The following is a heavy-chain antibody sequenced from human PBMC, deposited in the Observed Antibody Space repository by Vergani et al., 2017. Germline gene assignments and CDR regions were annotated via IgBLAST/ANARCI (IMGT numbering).Heavy chain of an antibody. Sequence: QVQLVQSGAEVKKPGASVKVSCKASGYTFTSYDINWVRQATGQGLEWMGWMNPNSGNTGYAQKFQGRVTMTRNTSISTAYMELSSLRSEDTAVYYCSTIGYRRWGYYFDYWRQGILVTVSS. V-gene: IGHV1-8*01. CDR1: GYTFTSYD. CDR2: MNPNSGNT. J-gene: IGHJ4*02. CDR3: STIGYRRWGYYFDY. D-gene: IGHD2-2*02.